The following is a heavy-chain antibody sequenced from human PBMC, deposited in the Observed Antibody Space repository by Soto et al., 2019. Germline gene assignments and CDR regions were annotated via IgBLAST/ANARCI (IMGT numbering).Heavy chain of an antibody. D-gene: IGHD2-21*01. CDR2: IYNSGLI. CDR1: GDSISRHY. CDR3: ARGPLCGEECYFAF. V-gene: IGHV4-4*07. Sequence: SETLSLTCSVFGDSISRHYWSWIRQPAGKGLEYIGRIYNSGLINYNPSLESRVSMSVDPSKNQISLKLTSATAADTAIFYCARGPLCGEECYFAFWGQGTLVTV. J-gene: IGHJ4*02.